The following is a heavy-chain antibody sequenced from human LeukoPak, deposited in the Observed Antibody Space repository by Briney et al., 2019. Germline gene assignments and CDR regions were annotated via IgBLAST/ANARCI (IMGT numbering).Heavy chain of an antibody. CDR3: SIPRINYYDSSGYDFVD. D-gene: IGHD3-22*01. CDR2: ITPSGGST. Sequence: GASVKVSCKASGYTFTNYYMHWVRQAPGQGLEWLGLITPSGGSTWYAQKFQGRVTMTRDTSISTAYMELSRLRSDDTAVYYCSIPRINYYDSSGYDFVDWGQGTLVTVSS. J-gene: IGHJ4*02. CDR1: GYTFTNYY. V-gene: IGHV1-46*01.